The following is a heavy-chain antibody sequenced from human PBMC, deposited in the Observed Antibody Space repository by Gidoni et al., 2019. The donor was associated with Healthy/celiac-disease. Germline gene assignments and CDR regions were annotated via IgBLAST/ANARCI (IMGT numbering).Heavy chain of an antibody. D-gene: IGHD1-26*01. CDR1: GFTFSSYS. Sequence: EVQLVVSGGGLVTPGGSLSLSCAASGFTFSSYSMNWVRQAPGKGLEWVSSMSSSSSYIYYADSVKGRFTISRDNAKNSLYLQMNSLRAEDTAVYYCARDRDGGSYYPWGQGTLVTVSS. J-gene: IGHJ5*02. CDR2: MSSSSSYI. CDR3: ARDRDGGSYYP. V-gene: IGHV3-21*01.